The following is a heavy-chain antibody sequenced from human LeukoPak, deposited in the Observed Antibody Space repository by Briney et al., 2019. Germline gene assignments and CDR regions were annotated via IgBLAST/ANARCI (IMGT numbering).Heavy chain of an antibody. CDR3: AKDHYDSSGYSAFDI. CDR2: ISGSGGST. Sequence: GGSLRLSCAASGFTFSSYAMSWVRQAPGKGLEWVSAISGSGGSTYYADSVKGRFTISRDNSKNTLYLQMSSLRAEDTAVYYCAKDHYDSSGYSAFDIWGQGTMVTVSS. V-gene: IGHV3-23*01. CDR1: GFTFSSYA. D-gene: IGHD3-22*01. J-gene: IGHJ3*02.